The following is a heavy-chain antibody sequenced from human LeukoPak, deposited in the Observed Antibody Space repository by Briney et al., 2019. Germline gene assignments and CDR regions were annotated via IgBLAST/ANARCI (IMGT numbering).Heavy chain of an antibody. Sequence: SETLSLTCAVYGGSFSGYYWSWIRQPPGKGLEWIGEINHSGSTNYNPSLKSRVTISVDTSKDQFSLKLSSVTAADTAVYYCARGPRGYSGRNLFDIWGQGTMVTVSS. J-gene: IGHJ3*02. CDR3: ARGPRGYSGRNLFDI. D-gene: IGHD5-12*01. CDR1: GGSFSGYY. CDR2: INHSGST. V-gene: IGHV4-34*01.